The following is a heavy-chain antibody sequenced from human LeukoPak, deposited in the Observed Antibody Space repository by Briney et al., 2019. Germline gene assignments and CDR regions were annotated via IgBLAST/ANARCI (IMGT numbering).Heavy chain of an antibody. V-gene: IGHV1-2*02. CDR3: ARGRYNWDDEVFYFDY. J-gene: IGHJ4*02. Sequence: GASVKVSCKASGYTFTGYYMHWVRQAPGQGLEWMGWINPNSGGTNYAQKFQGRVTMTRDTSISTAYMELSRLRSDDTAVYYCARGRYNWDDEVFYFDYWGQGTLVTVSS. CDR2: INPNSGGT. D-gene: IGHD1-20*01. CDR1: GYTFTGYY.